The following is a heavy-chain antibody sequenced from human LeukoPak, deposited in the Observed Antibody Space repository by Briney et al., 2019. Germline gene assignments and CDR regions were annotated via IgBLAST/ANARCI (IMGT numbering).Heavy chain of an antibody. Sequence: PSETLSLTCSVSGYSISSGYYWGWIRQPPGKGLEWIGSISHRGSTHYNPSLRSRVTISVDTSKNHVFLNLRSVTAADTAVYYCARSIVVAGDDDYWGQGTLVTVSS. CDR3: ARSIVVAGDDDY. CDR2: ISHRGST. CDR1: GYSISSGYY. D-gene: IGHD6-19*01. V-gene: IGHV4-38-2*01. J-gene: IGHJ4*02.